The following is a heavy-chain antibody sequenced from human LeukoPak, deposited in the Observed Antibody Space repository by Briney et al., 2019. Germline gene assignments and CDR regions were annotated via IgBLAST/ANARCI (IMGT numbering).Heavy chain of an antibody. D-gene: IGHD5-24*01. CDR1: GFTFSSYG. V-gene: IGHV3-30*02. CDR3: AKDFKWDGYNSRDALDI. CDR2: IRYDGSNK. J-gene: IGHJ3*02. Sequence: GGSLRLSCAASGFTFSSYGMHWVRQAPGKGLEWVAFIRYDGSNKYYADSVKGRFTISRDNSKNTLYLQMNSLRAEDTAVYYCAKDFKWDGYNSRDALDIWGQGTMVTVSS.